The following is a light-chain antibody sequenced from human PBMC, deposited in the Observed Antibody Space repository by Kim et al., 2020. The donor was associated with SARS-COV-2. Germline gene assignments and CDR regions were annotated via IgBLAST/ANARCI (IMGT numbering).Light chain of an antibody. CDR1: QSISSW. V-gene: IGKV1-5*03. J-gene: IGKJ1*01. CDR2: KAF. Sequence: DIQMTQSPSTLSASVGDRVTITCRASQSISSWLAWYQQKPGKAPKLLIYKAFSLESGVPSRFSGSGSGTEFTLTISSLQPDDFATYSCQQYNRYPRTFGQGTKVDIK. CDR3: QQYNRYPRT.